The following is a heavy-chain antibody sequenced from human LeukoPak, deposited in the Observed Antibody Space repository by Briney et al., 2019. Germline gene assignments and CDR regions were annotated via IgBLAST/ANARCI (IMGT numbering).Heavy chain of an antibody. CDR2: ISGSGGST. CDR1: GFTFSSYA. V-gene: IGHV3-23*01. CDR3: AKVGDSLLWFGELLGSGDYYYYGMDV. J-gene: IGHJ6*02. D-gene: IGHD3-10*01. Sequence: PGGSLRLSCVVSGFTFSSYAMSWVRQAPGKGLEWVSAISGSGGSTYYADSVEGRFTISRDNSKNTLYPQMNSLRAEDTAVYYCAKVGDSLLWFGELLGSGDYYYYGMDVWGQGTTVTVSS.